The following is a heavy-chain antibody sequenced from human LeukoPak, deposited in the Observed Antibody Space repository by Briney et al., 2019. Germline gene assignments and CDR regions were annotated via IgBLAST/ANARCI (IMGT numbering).Heavy chain of an antibody. D-gene: IGHD6-13*01. J-gene: IGHJ4*02. CDR2: ISSNGGST. CDR3: ARGLAVIAAAAYYFDY. CDR1: GFTFSSYA. V-gene: IGHV3-64*01. Sequence: GGSLRLSCAASGFTFSSYAMHWVRQAREKGLEYVSSISSNGGSTYYANSVKGRFTISRDNSKNTLYLQMGTLRAEDMAVYYCARGLAVIAAAAYYFDYWGQGTLVTVS.